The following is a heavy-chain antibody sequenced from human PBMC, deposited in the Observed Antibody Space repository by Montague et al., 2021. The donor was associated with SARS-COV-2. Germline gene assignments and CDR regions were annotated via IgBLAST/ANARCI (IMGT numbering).Heavy chain of an antibody. Sequence: SETLSLTCTVSGGSMYIYGSHYCWDWIRQPPGKGLEWIGTIFYTGSTIYNSSLKSRVTISIDTSKNQYSLELNSVTAADTAVYYCARRRLDFYDSRHWFDPWGQGALVTVPS. J-gene: IGHJ5*02. CDR3: ARRRLDFYDSRHWFDP. D-gene: IGHD3-22*01. V-gene: IGHV4-39*01. CDR2: IFYTGST. CDR1: GGSMYIYGSHYC.